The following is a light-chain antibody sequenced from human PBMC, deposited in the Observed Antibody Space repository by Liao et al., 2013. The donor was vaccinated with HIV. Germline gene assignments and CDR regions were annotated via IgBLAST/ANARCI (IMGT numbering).Light chain of an antibody. Sequence: SYVLTQPPSVSVAPGKTARISCGGDNIGSKSVQWYQQKPGQAPVLVIFYDADRPSGIPERFSGSNSGNTATLSISRVEAGDEADYYCQVRDNSGDHVVFGGGTKLTVL. V-gene: IGLV3-21*04. J-gene: IGLJ2*01. CDR2: YDA. CDR1: NIGSKS. CDR3: QVRDNSGDHVV.